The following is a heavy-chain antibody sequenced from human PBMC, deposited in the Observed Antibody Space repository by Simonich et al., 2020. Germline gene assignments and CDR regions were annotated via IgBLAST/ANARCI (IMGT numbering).Heavy chain of an antibody. CDR2: KKQEGSEK. V-gene: IGHV3-7*01. J-gene: IGHJ4*02. D-gene: IGHD3-9*01. CDR1: GFTFSSYW. CDR3: ARFRGRYFDWLFDY. Sequence: EVQLVESGGGLVQPGGSLRLSCAASGFTFSSYWMSWVRRAPGRGGEWVAKKKQEGSEKYYWSPVKGRFTISRDNAKNSLYLQMNSLRAEDTAVYYCARFRGRYFDWLFDYWGQGTLVTVSS.